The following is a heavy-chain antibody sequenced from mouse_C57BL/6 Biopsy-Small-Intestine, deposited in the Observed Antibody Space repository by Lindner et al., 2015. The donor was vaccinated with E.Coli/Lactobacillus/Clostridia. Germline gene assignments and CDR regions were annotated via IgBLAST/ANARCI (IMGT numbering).Heavy chain of an antibody. Sequence: VQLQESGAELAKPGASVKLSCKASGYTFTSYWMHWVKQRPGQGLEWIGYINPSSGYTKYNQKFKDKATLTADKSSSTAYMQLSSLTYEDSAVYYCAEDDYEDYYAMDYWGQGTSVTVSS. V-gene: IGHV1-7*01. D-gene: IGHD2-4*01. CDR1: GYTFTSYW. CDR2: INPSSGYT. J-gene: IGHJ4*01. CDR3: AEDDYEDYYAMDY.